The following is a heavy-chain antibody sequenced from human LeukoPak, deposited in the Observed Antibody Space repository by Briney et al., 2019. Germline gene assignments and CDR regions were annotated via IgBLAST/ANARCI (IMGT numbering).Heavy chain of an antibody. CDR1: GLILRGHA. J-gene: IGHJ4*02. Sequence: GGSLTLSCEASGLILRGHAMSWVRQAPGKGLEWVSGIGDSGEIERYADSVKGRFTISRDNFRNTVYLEMRSLRPEDTAVYYCAKGYSSGWTPFDYWGQGTRSPSPQ. CDR3: AKGYSSGWTPFDY. V-gene: IGHV3-23*01. D-gene: IGHD6-19*01. CDR2: IGDSGEIE.